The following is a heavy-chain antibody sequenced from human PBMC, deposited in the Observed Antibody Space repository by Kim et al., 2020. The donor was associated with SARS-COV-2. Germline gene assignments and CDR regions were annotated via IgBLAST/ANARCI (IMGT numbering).Heavy chain of an antibody. Sequence: VKGRFTISRDNSKNTQYLQGNVLRAEDTAVYYCAKRYYYGRAYYYAMDVWGQGTTVTVSS. J-gene: IGHJ6*02. CDR3: AKRYYYGRAYYYAMDV. D-gene: IGHD3-10*01. V-gene: IGHV3-23*01.